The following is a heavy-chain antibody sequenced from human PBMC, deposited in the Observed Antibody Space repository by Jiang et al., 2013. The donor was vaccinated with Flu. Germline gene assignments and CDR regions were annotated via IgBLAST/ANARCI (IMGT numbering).Heavy chain of an antibody. CDR1: GYSFTSYW. CDR3: ARQANYYDSSGYPSPHFDY. CDR2: IYPGDSDT. V-gene: IGHV5-51*01. Sequence: SLKISCKGSGYSFTSYWIGWVRQMPGKGLEWMGIIYPGDSDTRYSPSFQGQVTISADKSISTAYLQWSSLKASDTAMYYCARQANYYDSSGYPSPHFDYWGQGTLVTVSS. D-gene: IGHD3-22*01. J-gene: IGHJ4*02.